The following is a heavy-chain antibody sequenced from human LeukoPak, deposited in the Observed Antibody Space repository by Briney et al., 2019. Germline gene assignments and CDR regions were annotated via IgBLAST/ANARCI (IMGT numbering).Heavy chain of an antibody. CDR1: GGSISSSSYY. J-gene: IGHJ4*02. D-gene: IGHD3-22*01. Sequence: SETLSLTCTVSGGSISSSSYYWGWIRQPPGKGLEWMGSIYYSGSTYYNPSLKSRVTISVDTSKNRFSLKLSSVTAADTAVYYCARVVTYYYDSSGYYWGQGTLVTVSS. CDR2: IYYSGST. V-gene: IGHV4-39*07. CDR3: ARVVTYYYDSSGYY.